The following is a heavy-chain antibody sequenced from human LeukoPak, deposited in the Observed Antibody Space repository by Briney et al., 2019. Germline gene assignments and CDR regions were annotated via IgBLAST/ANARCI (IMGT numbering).Heavy chain of an antibody. V-gene: IGHV3-23*01. CDR2: ISGSGGST. D-gene: IGHD2-15*01. CDR1: GFTFSNYA. J-gene: IGHJ4*02. Sequence: GGSLRLSCAASGFTFSNYAMSWVRQAPGKGLEWVSAISGSGGSTYYADSVKGRFTISRDNSKKTLYLQMNSLRAEDTAAYYCARSGLNRFDYWGQGTLVSVSS. CDR3: ARSGLNRFDY.